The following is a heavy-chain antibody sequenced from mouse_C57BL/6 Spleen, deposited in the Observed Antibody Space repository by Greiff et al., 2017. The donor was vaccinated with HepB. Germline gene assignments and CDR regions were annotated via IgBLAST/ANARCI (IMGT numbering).Heavy chain of an antibody. CDR3: ARSDFDTYGAMDY. CDR1: GFTFSDYG. Sequence: EVKLVESGGGLVKPGGSLKLSCAASGFTFSDYGMHWVRQAPEKGLEWVAYISSGSSTIYYADTVKGRFTISRDNAKNTLFLQMTSLRSEDTAMYYCARSDFDTYGAMDYWGQGTSVTVSS. V-gene: IGHV5-17*01. D-gene: IGHD2-13*01. CDR2: ISSGSSTI. J-gene: IGHJ4*01.